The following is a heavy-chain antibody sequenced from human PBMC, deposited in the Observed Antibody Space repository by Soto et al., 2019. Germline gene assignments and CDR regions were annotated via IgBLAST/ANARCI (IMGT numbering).Heavy chain of an antibody. D-gene: IGHD3-22*01. V-gene: IGHV5-51*01. CDR1: GYSFTSYW. J-gene: IGHJ6*02. CDR2: IYPGDSDT. CDR3: ARRAYYDSSGPFLPYYYYYGMDV. Sequence: PGESLKISCKGSGYSFTSYWIGWVRQMPGKGLEWMGIIYPGDSDTRYSPSFQGQVTISADKSISTAYLQWSSLKASDTAMYYCARRAYYDSSGPFLPYYYYYGMDVWGQGTTVTVSS.